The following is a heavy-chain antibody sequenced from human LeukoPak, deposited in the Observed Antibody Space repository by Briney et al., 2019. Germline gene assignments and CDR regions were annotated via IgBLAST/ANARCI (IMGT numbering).Heavy chain of an antibody. CDR3: ARMGRYCTNGVCSNNWFDP. CDR1: GGSFSGYY. CDR2: INHSGST. J-gene: IGHJ5*02. D-gene: IGHD2-8*01. Sequence: SETLSLTCAVYGGSFSGYYWSWIRQPPGKGLEWIGEINHSGSTNYNPPLKSRVTISVDTSKNQFSLKLSSVTAADTAVYYCARMGRYCTNGVCSNNWFDPWGQGTLVTVSS. V-gene: IGHV4-34*01.